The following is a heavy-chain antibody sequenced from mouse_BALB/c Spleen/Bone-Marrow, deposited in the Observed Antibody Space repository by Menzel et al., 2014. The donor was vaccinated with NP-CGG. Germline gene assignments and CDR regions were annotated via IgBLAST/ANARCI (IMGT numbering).Heavy chain of an antibody. CDR1: GYTFSNYW. V-gene: IGHV1-9*01. CDR3: ARVIYCSLDV. Sequence: VMLVEPGADLRKHGASVKIYCKATGYTFSNYWMVWIKQRRGHGLGWIGEMLPGSGSTDYNENFKVNATFTADTSSNTAYIQLTSVTSEVSAVYCCARVIYCSLDVWGAGTTVTVSS. J-gene: IGHJ1*01. CDR2: MLPGSGST.